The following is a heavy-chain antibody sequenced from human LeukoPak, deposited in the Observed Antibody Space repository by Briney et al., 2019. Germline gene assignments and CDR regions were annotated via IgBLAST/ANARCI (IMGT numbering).Heavy chain of an antibody. V-gene: IGHV5-51*01. CDR2: IYPGDSHI. CDR3: AAGRHSSTWYNY. CDR1: GCLFTSYW. Sequence: GESLQISWQGFGCLFTSYWVGWVRQLPGKGLEWMGTIYPGDSHIRYSPSFQGQVTISPDKSISTAYLQWSSLKASDTAMYYCAAGRHSSTWYNYWGQGTLVTVSS. J-gene: IGHJ4*02. D-gene: IGHD6-13*01.